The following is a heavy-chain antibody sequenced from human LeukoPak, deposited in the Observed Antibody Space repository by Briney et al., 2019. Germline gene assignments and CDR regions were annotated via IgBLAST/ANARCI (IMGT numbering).Heavy chain of an antibody. CDR1: GFNFTYAW. J-gene: IGHJ4*02. CDR3: QFFFLGYSEDY. Sequence: GGSLRLSCAASGFNFTYAWMSWVRQAPGKGLEWVGRLKSIPDGGTTDYAAPVKGRFNISRDDSKNTLYLQMNSLKTEDTGLYYCQFFFLGYSEDYWGQGSLVAVTS. V-gene: IGHV3-15*01. CDR2: LKSIPDGGTT. D-gene: IGHD3-22*01.